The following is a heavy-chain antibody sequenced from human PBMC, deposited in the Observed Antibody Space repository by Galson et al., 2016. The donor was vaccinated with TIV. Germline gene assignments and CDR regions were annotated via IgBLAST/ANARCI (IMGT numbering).Heavy chain of an antibody. CDR3: ARGCGSYSCYLDV. CDR1: GDTLTSYA. J-gene: IGHJ6*03. D-gene: IGHD1-26*01. V-gene: IGHV1-69*05. Sequence: SVKVSCKASGDTLTSYAVSWVRQAPGQGLEWMGEIIRIFGTVNYAQKFQGGVTITTDESTSAVYMELSSLRSEDTAVYYCARGCGSYSCYLDVWGKGTTVTVSS. CDR2: IIRIFGTV.